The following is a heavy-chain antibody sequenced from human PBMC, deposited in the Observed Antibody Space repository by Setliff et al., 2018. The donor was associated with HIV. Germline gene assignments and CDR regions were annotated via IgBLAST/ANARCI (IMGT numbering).Heavy chain of an antibody. CDR3: ARGRNYDSSGYGDYYYYMDV. Sequence: SVKVSCKASGYIFTNYGISWVRQAPGQGLEWMGGIIPIFGTTHYAQKFQGRVTVTADESTSTAYMQLSSLRSDDTAVYYCARGRNYDSSGYGDYYYYMDVWGKGTTVTVSS. D-gene: IGHD3-22*01. J-gene: IGHJ6*03. V-gene: IGHV1-69*13. CDR2: IIPIFGTT. CDR1: GYIFTNYG.